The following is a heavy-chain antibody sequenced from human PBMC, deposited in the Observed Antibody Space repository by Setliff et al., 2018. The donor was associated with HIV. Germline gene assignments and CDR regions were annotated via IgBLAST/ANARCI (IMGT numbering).Heavy chain of an antibody. CDR3: ARGRYAVVVTALEHDY. V-gene: IGHV1-69*13. Sequence: SVKVSCKASGGTFSSYSITWVRQAPGQGLEWVGGIIPIFGTTNYAQNFQGRVTISADESTSTAYMELSSLRSEDTAVYYCARGRYAVVVTALEHDYWGQGTLVTVSS. D-gene: IGHD2-21*02. CDR2: IIPIFGTT. CDR1: GGTFSSYS. J-gene: IGHJ4*02.